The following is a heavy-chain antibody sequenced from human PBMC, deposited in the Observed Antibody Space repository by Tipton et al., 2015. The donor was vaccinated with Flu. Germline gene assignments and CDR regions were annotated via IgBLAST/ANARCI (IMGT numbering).Heavy chain of an antibody. J-gene: IGHJ6*02. V-gene: IGHV4-39*01. D-gene: IGHD5-12*01. CDR2: LCYSGGT. Sequence: PGLVKPSETLSLTCSVSGDSIGSSNYCWGWVRQPPGKGLEWIGSLCYSGGTYYNPSLKSRVSIHVDRSNNQFSLKLTSVTAADTALYICARPAPSGSRGGVDVWGQGTTVTISS. CDR3: ARPAPSGSRGGVDV. CDR1: GDSIGSSNYC.